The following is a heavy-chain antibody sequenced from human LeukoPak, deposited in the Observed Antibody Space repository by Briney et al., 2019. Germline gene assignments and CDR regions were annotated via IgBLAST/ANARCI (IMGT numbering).Heavy chain of an antibody. CDR3: AKGSSGYFVDL. D-gene: IGHD3-22*01. J-gene: IGHJ5*02. V-gene: IGHV3-23*01. CDR1: GFIFNTYG. CDR2: ISNDGGGT. Sequence: GGSLRLSCAASGFIFNTYGLIWVRQAPGKGLEWVSAISNDGGGTNYADFVKGRFTISRDNSKNTLFLQMNSLRAEDTALYYCAKGSSGYFVDLWGQGTLVTVSS.